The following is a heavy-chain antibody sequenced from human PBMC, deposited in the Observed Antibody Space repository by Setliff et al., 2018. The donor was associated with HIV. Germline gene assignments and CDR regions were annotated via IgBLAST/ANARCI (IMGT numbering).Heavy chain of an antibody. CDR2: IYSNGIT. J-gene: IGHJ4*02. D-gene: IGHD5-12*01. Sequence: SETLSLTCTVSGGSIGVDCWSWIRQPPGKGLEWIGYIYSNGITRYNPSLKSRVTISLDTSKIEFSLTLKSVTAADTAIYYCARLPRGPWRWDYWGQGMLVTVS. CDR3: ARLPRGPWRWDY. CDR1: GGSIGVDC. V-gene: IGHV4-4*09.